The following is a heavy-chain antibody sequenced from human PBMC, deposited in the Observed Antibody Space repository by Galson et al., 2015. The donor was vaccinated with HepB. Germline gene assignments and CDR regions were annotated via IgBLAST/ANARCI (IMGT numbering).Heavy chain of an antibody. V-gene: IGHV5-51*01. J-gene: IGHJ3*02. CDR2: IYPGDSDT. Sequence: QSGAEVKKPGASLKISCEGSGYTFSNYWIAWVRQMPGKGLEWMGIIYPGDSDTKYSPSFQGQVTLSAEKSISTAYLQWSSLEASDTAIYYCARWTGADAFDIWGQGTMVVVSS. D-gene: IGHD3-10*01. CDR3: ARWTGADAFDI. CDR1: GYTFSNYW.